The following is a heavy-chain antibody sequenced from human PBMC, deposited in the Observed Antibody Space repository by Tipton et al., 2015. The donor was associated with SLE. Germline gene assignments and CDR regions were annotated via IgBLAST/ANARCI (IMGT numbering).Heavy chain of an antibody. J-gene: IGHJ3*02. D-gene: IGHD3/OR15-3a*01. Sequence: TLSLTCSVSGGSIGTSISYWGWIRQPPGKGLEWIGSIYYSGTTYYNTTLKSRVSISVDPSKKQFSLKLTSVTAADTAVYYCARPTGLVTPFHDLDIWGQGTMVTVSS. CDR2: IYYSGTT. V-gene: IGHV4-39*07. CDR1: GGSIGTSISY. CDR3: ARPTGLVTPFHDLDI.